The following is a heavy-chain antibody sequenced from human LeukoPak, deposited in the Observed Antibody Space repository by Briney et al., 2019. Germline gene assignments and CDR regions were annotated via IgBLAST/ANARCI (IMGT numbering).Heavy chain of an antibody. D-gene: IGHD4-23*01. CDR2: INTYNGNT. Sequence: ASEKVSCKASGYTFTNFAISWVRQAPGEGLEWMGWINTYNGNTDYAQKVQDRVTMTADTSTSTAYMELRSLRSDDTAVYYCTREDLCGGNVYRCGGSDPWGQGTLVTVSS. V-gene: IGHV1-18*01. CDR1: GYTFTNFA. J-gene: IGHJ5*02. CDR3: TREDLCGGNVYRCGGSDP.